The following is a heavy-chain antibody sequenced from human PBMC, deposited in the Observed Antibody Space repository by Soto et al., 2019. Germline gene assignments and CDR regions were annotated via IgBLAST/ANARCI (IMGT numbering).Heavy chain of an antibody. CDR2: INSDGSST. CDR1: GFTFSSYW. V-gene: IGHV3-74*01. J-gene: IGHJ4*02. D-gene: IGHD2-15*01. Sequence: EVQLVESGGGLVQPGGSLRLSCAASGFTFSSYWMHWVRQAPGKGLVWVSRINSDGSSTSYADSVKGRFTISRDNAKNTVYLQRNNLRAEDTAVYYCARTSLVVPAATREDYWGQGTLVTVSS. CDR3: ARTSLVVPAATREDY.